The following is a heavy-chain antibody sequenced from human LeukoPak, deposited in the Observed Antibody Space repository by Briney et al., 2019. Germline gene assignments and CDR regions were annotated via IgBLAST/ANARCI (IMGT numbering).Heavy chain of an antibody. D-gene: IGHD2-21*02. CDR2: IRYDGSNK. J-gene: IGHJ4*02. CDR3: LRAGDSSFDY. CDR1: GFTFSHYG. V-gene: IGHV3-30*02. Sequence: PGGSLRLSCAASGFTFSHYGMHWVRQAPGKGLGWVAFIRYDGSNKYYADSVKGRFTISRDNSKNTLYLQMNSLRAEDTAVYYCLRAGDSSFDYWGQGTLVTVSS.